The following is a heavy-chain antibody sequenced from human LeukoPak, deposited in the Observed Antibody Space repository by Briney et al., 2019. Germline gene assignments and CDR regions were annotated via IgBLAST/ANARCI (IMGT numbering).Heavy chain of an antibody. CDR3: ARDLIYTTSWYDH. V-gene: IGHV1-18*01. Sequence: GAPVKVSCKTSNYTFINYGISWVRQAPGQGLEWMGWISAYTGITSFAQKFQGRVTMTTDTSTSTAYMELRSLRLDDTAVYYCARDLIYTTSWYDHWGQGTLVTVSS. CDR1: NYTFINYG. D-gene: IGHD1-26*01. J-gene: IGHJ5*02. CDR2: ISAYTGIT.